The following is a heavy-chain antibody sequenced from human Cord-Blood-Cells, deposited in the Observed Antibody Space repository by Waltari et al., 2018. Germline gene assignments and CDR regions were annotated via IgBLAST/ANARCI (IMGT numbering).Heavy chain of an antibody. CDR2: INPNSGGT. Sequence: QVQLVQSGAEVKKPGASVKVYSTASGNTFTASYLHWVRQAPGQGLEWMGWINPNSGGTNYAQKFQGRVTMTRDTSISTAYMELSRLRSDDTAVYYCAVSNWGEDGYFDLWGRGTLVTVSS. V-gene: IGHV1-2*02. CDR3: AVSNWGEDGYFDL. CDR1: GNTFTASY. J-gene: IGHJ2*01. D-gene: IGHD7-27*01.